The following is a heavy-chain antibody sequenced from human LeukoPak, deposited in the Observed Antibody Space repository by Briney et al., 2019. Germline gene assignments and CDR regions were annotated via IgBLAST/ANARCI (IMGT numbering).Heavy chain of an antibody. CDR1: GGSISSYY. J-gene: IGHJ4*02. D-gene: IGHD2-15*01. Sequence: SETLSLTCTVSGGSISSYYWSWIRQPPGKGLEWIGYNYYSGSTNYNPSLKSRVTISVDTSKNQFSLKLSSVTAADTAVYYCARRGGSQYYFDYWGQGTLVTVSS. CDR2: NYYSGST. CDR3: ARRGGSQYYFDY. V-gene: IGHV4-59*08.